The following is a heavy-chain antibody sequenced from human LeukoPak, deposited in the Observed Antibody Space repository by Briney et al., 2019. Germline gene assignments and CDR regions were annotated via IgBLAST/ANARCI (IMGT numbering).Heavy chain of an antibody. CDR1: GYTFTSYA. J-gene: IGHJ3*02. Sequence: ASVKDSCKASGYTFTSYAMNWVRQAPGQGLEWMGWINTNTGYPTYAQAFTGRFVFSLDTSVSTAYLQICSLKAEDTAVYYCAREDGIAVAGTDAFDIWGQGTMVTVSS. V-gene: IGHV7-4-1*01. D-gene: IGHD6-19*01. CDR3: AREDGIAVAGTDAFDI. CDR2: INTNTGYP.